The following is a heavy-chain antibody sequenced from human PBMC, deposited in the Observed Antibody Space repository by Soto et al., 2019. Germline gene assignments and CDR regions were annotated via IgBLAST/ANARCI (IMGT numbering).Heavy chain of an antibody. CDR1: GYTFTSYG. Sequence: QVQLVQSEAEVKKPGASVKVSCKASGYTFTSYGLSWVRQAPGQGLEWMGWISAYNGNTNYTQKLKGRVTMTTDTSTNTAYMERRSLRSDDTAVYYCAKLGGGRDSWGQGTLVTVSS. CDR3: AKLGGGRDS. CDR2: ISAYNGNT. J-gene: IGHJ4*02. V-gene: IGHV1-18*01. D-gene: IGHD2-15*01.